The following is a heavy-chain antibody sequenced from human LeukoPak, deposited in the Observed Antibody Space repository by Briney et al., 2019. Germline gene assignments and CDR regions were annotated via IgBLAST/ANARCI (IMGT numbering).Heavy chain of an antibody. V-gene: IGHV1-2*02. J-gene: IGHJ6*02. CDR2: INPNSGGT. CDR1: GYTFTGYY. D-gene: IGHD6-13*01. Sequence: GASVKVSCKASGYTFTGYYMHWVRQAPGQGLEWMGWINPNSGGTNYAQKFQGRVTMTRDTSISTAYMELSRLRSDDTAVYYCARVWPGSSRWLYYYYGMDVWGQGTTVTVSS. CDR3: ARVWPGSSRWLYYYYGMDV.